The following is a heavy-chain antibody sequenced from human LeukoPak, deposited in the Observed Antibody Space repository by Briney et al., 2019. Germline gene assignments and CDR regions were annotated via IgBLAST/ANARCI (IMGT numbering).Heavy chain of an antibody. Sequence: PWETLSLTCAVSDHSISSDYYWGWIRPPPGKGLEWIGSIYQSGSTHYNPSLKSRVTISVDTSKNQFSLKLNSVTAADTAVYYCARNSSWYFDYWGQGTLVTVSS. D-gene: IGHD6-13*01. J-gene: IGHJ4*02. CDR1: DHSISSDYY. CDR2: IYQSGST. CDR3: ARNSSWYFDY. V-gene: IGHV4-38-2*01.